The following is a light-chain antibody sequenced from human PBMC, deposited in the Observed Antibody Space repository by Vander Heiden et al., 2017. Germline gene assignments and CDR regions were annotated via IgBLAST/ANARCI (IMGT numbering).Light chain of an antibody. Sequence: DIVMIQSTDSLAVSLGERATINCKSSQSVLYSSNNKNYLAWYQQKPGQPPKLLIYWASTRESGVPDRFSGSGSGTDFTLTISSLQAEDVAVYYCQQDDSTPFTFGHGTKVDIK. CDR2: WAS. CDR3: QQDDSTPFT. V-gene: IGKV4-1*01. J-gene: IGKJ3*01. CDR1: QSVLYSSNNKNY.